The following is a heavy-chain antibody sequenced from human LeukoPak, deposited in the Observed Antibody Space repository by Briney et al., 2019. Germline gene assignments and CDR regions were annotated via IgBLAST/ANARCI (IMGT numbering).Heavy chain of an antibody. V-gene: IGHV3-30*04. CDR1: GFTFSSYA. CDR3: ARVRTYYYDSSGYTLDY. CDR2: ISYDGSNK. Sequence: GGSLRLSCAASGFTFSSYATHWVRQAPGKGLEWVAVISYDGSNKYYADSVKGRFTISRDNSKNTLYLQMNSLRAEDTAVYYCARVRTYYYDSSGYTLDYWGQGTLVTVSS. D-gene: IGHD3-22*01. J-gene: IGHJ4*02.